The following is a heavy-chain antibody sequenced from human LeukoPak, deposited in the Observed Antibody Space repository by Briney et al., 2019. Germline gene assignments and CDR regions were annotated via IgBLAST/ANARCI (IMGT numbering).Heavy chain of an antibody. CDR1: RFTFSTYS. V-gene: IGHV3-21*01. CDR2: ISSRSNYI. CDR3: ARGPTIVVVPAAINV. D-gene: IGHD2-2*01. Sequence: GGSLRLSCAASRFTFSTYSMNWVRQAPGKGLEWVSCISSRSNYIQYADSVKGRFTISRDNAKNSLYLQMNSLRAGDTAVYYCARGPTIVVVPAAINVWGQGTTVTVSS. J-gene: IGHJ6*02.